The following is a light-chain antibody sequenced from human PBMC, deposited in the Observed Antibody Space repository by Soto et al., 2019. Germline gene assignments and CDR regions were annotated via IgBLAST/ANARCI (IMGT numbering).Light chain of an antibody. Sequence: EIVLTQSPGTLSLSPGERATLSCRASQSVSSSYLAWYQQKPGQAPRLLIYGTSSRATGIPDRFSGSGSGTDVTLTISRLEPEDCAEYYCQQYGSSPRTFDQGTKVEIK. CDR3: QQYGSSPRT. J-gene: IGKJ1*01. CDR2: GTS. V-gene: IGKV3-20*01. CDR1: QSVSSSY.